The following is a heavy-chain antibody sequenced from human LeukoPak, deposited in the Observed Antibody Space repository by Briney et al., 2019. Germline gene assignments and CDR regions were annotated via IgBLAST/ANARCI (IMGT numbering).Heavy chain of an antibody. CDR1: GFTLSSYW. D-gene: IGHD2-15*01. V-gene: IGHV3-7*05. Sequence: GGSLRLSCAASGFTLSSYWMSWVRQAPGIGLEWLANIKTVGSEEFYVDSVKGRFTISRDNAKNSVYLQMNSLRVEDTAVYYCTRIYCSRGSCYSSNWFDSWGQGTLVTVSS. CDR2: IKTVGSEE. CDR3: TRIYCSRGSCYSSNWFDS. J-gene: IGHJ5*01.